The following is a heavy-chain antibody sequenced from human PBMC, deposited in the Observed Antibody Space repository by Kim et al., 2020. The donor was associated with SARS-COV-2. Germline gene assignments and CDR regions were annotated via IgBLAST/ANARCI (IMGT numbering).Heavy chain of an antibody. CDR3: ARDTAKAMDV. D-gene: IGHD5-18*01. V-gene: IGHV3-72*01. J-gene: IGHJ6*02. Sequence: AQSVKGRFIVSREDSKNSLYLQMNSLRTEDTAVYYCARDTAKAMDVWGQGTTVTVSS.